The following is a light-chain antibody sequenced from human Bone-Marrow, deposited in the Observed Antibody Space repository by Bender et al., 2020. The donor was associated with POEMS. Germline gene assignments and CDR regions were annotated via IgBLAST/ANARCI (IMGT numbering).Light chain of an antibody. CDR2: EDN. J-gene: IGLJ2*01. CDR1: PLGDRY. Sequence: ELTQSPSVSVSPGQTAIITCSGDPLGDRYVSWYQQRAGQPPLAVIYEDNKWPSGFPNRFPRPYPGSPATLTITGTQAADEADYYCQAWDNRIVIFGGGTKLPAL. V-gene: IGLV3-1*01. CDR3: QAWDNRIVI.